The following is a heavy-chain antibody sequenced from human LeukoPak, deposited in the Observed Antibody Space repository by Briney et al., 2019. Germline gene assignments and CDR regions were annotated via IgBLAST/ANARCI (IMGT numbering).Heavy chain of an antibody. CDR1: GLTLSRFK. V-gene: IGHV3-48*03. D-gene: IGHD5-12*01. J-gene: IGHJ4*02. CDR3: AKTTGFDYGPGLE. CDR2: ISSSGSTI. Sequence: SLRLSCAPLGLTLSRFKMSSVREAPGKRLEWVSYISSSGSTIYYADSVKGRFTISRDNAKNSLYLQMNSLRAETTAGYYCAKTTGFDYGPGLEWGQGTLVTVSP.